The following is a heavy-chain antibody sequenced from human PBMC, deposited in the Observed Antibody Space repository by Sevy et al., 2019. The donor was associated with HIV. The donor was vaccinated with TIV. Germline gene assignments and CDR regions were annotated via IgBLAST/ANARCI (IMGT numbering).Heavy chain of an antibody. CDR2: ISYDGSNK. J-gene: IGHJ4*02. V-gene: IGHV3-30-3*01. CDR3: ASEGDTAMVSDY. CDR1: GFTVSSNY. Sequence: GGSLRLSCAASGFTVSSNYMSWVRQAPGKGLEWVSVISYDGSNKYYADSVKGRFTISRDNSKNTLYLQMNSLRAEDTAVYYCASEGDTAMVSDYWGQGTLVTVSS. D-gene: IGHD5-18*01.